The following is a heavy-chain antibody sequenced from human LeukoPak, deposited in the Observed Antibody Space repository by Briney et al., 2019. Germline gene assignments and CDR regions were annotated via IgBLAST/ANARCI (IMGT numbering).Heavy chain of an antibody. D-gene: IGHD5-12*01. Sequence: SETLSLTCTVSGGSISSSSYYWSWIRQPAGKGLEWIGRINTSGNTNYNPSLKSRVTMSIDTSKNQFSLKLSSVTAADTAVYYCARTRSWLPFEYWGQGTLVTVSS. CDR2: INTSGNT. V-gene: IGHV4-61*02. CDR3: ARTRSWLPFEY. CDR1: GGSISSSSYY. J-gene: IGHJ4*02.